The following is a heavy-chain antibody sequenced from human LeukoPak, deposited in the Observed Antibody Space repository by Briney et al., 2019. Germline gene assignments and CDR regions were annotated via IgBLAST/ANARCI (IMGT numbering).Heavy chain of an antibody. J-gene: IGHJ4*02. D-gene: IGHD4-11*01. Sequence: GGSLRLSCAASMSWVRQAPGKGLEWVSLIYSGGTTYYADSVKGRFTISRDNSKNTLYLQMNSLRAEDTAVYYCPRGSSNVYFDYWGQGTLVTVSS. CDR2: IYSGGTT. V-gene: IGHV3-66*02. CDR3: PRGSSNVYFDY.